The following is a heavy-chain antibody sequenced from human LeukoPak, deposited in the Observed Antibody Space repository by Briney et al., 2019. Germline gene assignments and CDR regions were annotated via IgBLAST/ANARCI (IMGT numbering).Heavy chain of an antibody. CDR1: GYSISSGYY. CDR2: IYHSGRT. V-gene: IGHV4-38-2*02. D-gene: IGHD3-22*01. CDR3: ARGPNYYDSSLFQH. J-gene: IGHJ1*01. Sequence: PSETLSLTCTVSGYSISSGYYWGWIRQPPGMGLEWIGSIYHSGRTYYNPSLKSRVTISVDTSKNQFSLKLSSVTAADTAVYYCARGPNYYDSSLFQHWGQGTLVTVSS.